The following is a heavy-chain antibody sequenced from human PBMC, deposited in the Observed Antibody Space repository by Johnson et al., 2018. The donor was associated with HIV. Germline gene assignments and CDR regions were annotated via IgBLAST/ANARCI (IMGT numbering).Heavy chain of an antibody. D-gene: IGHD2-2*01. CDR2: ISWNSGSI. V-gene: IGHV3-9*01. J-gene: IGHJ3*02. Sequence: VQLVESGGCLVQPGRSLRLSCAASGFTFDNYAMHWVRQAPGKGLEWVSGISWNSGSIGYADSVKGRFTISRDNAKNSLYLQMNSLRAEDTALYYCAKDRGSTLYGAFDIWGQGTMVTVSS. CDR3: AKDRGSTLYGAFDI. CDR1: GFTFDNYA.